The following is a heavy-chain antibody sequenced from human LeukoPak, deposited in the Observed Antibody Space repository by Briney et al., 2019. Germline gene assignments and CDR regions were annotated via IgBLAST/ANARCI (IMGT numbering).Heavy chain of an antibody. Sequence: GGSLRLSCAASGFTVSNIYMSWVRQAPGKGLEWVSVIYSGGSTYYADSVKGRFTISRDNSKNTLFLQMSSLRSDDTAVYYCARVGCSGGSCSLLEDYYYYGMDVWGQGTTVTVSS. CDR1: GFTVSNIY. J-gene: IGHJ6*02. CDR2: IYSGGST. V-gene: IGHV3-53*05. CDR3: ARVGCSGGSCSLLEDYYYYGMDV. D-gene: IGHD2-15*01.